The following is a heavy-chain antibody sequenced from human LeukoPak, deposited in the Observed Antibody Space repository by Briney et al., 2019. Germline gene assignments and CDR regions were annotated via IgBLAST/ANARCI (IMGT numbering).Heavy chain of an antibody. CDR3: ARAYCSGGSCYPFYYGMDV. Sequence: GSSVKVSCKASGGTFSSYAISWVRQAPGQGLEWMGGIIPIFGTANYAQKFQGRVTITADGSTSTAYMELSSLRSEDTAVYYCARAYCSGGSCYPFYYGMDVWGKGTTVTVSS. D-gene: IGHD2-15*01. J-gene: IGHJ6*04. CDR2: IIPIFGTA. V-gene: IGHV1-69*01. CDR1: GGTFSSYA.